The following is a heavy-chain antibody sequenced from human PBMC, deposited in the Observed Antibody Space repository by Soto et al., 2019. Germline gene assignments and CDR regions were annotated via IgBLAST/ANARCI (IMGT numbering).Heavy chain of an antibody. V-gene: IGHV3-49*04. CDR3: TRSDDFWSGYTSPPY. Sequence: GGSLRLSCTASGFTFGDYAMSWVRQAPGKGLEWVGFIRSKAYGGTTEYAASVKGRFTISRDDSKSIAYLQMNSLKTEDTAVYYCTRSDDFWSGYTSPPYWGQGTLVTVSS. D-gene: IGHD3-3*01. CDR2: IRSKAYGGTT. J-gene: IGHJ4*02. CDR1: GFTFGDYA.